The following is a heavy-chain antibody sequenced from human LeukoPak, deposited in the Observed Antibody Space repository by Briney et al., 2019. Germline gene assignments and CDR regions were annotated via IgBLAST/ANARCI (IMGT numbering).Heavy chain of an antibody. D-gene: IGHD4-17*01. CDR1: GFTFSSYG. CDR2: IRYDGSNK. CDR3: ARRQKEHGDYRKSGFDP. Sequence: GGPLRLSCVVSGFTFSSYGMYWVRQAPGKGLEWVAFIRYDGSNKYYADSVKGRFTISRDNSKNTLYLQMNSLRGEDTAVYYCARRQKEHGDYRKSGFDPWGQGTLVTVSS. V-gene: IGHV3-30*02. J-gene: IGHJ5*02.